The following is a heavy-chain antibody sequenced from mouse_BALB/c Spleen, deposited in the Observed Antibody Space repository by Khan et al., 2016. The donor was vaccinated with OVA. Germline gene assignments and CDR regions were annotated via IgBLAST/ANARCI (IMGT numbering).Heavy chain of an antibody. Sequence: QVQLQQSGPGLVQPSQSLSLTCTVSGFSLTSYGVHWVRQSPEKGLEWLGVIWSGGSNDYNAAFISRLSISTDNSKSQVLLKMSSLKDNDTATYYGARDPNSFLRVRRAMDYWGQGTSVTVSS. J-gene: IGHJ4*01. CDR1: GFSLTSYG. CDR2: IWSGGSN. CDR3: ARDPNSFLRVRRAMDY. V-gene: IGHV2-2*02. D-gene: IGHD1-2*01.